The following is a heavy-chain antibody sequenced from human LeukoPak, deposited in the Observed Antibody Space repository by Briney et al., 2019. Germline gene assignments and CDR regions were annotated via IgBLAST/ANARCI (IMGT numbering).Heavy chain of an antibody. J-gene: IGHJ4*02. CDR1: GGSISSYY. Sequence: SETLSLTCTVSGGSISSYYWSWIRQPPGKGLEWIGYIYYSGSTNYNPSLKSRVTISVDTSKNQFSLKLSSVTAADTAVYYCARDSGHRGYSPGYLDYWGQGTLVTVSS. D-gene: IGHD5-18*01. CDR2: IYYSGST. V-gene: IGHV4-59*01. CDR3: ARDSGHRGYSPGYLDY.